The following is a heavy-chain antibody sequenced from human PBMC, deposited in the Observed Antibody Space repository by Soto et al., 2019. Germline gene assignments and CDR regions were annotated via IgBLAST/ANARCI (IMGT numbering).Heavy chain of an antibody. D-gene: IGHD3-22*01. CDR3: ARVSLRAYDTSGYLWN. V-gene: IGHV3-21*01. CDR1: GFMFTSYT. J-gene: IGHJ4*02. Sequence: GGSLRLSCAASGFMFTSYTMNWVLQAPGKGLEWVSSISYDSNYIYYRDSVKGRFTISRDNAKSSLYLQLNSLRAEDTAVYYWARVSLRAYDTSGYLWNWGQGTLVTGPS. CDR2: ISYDSNYI.